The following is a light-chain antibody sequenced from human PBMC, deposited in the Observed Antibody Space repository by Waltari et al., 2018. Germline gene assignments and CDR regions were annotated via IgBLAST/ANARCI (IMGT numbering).Light chain of an antibody. Sequence: DIVMTQSPDSLAVSLGERDPINCKSSQSVLYSSNNKNYLAWYQQKPGQPPKLLIYWASTRESGVPDRFSGSGSGTDFTLTISSLQAEDVAVYYCQQYYSTPPTFGQGTKLEIK. CDR3: QQYYSTPPT. CDR1: QSVLYSSNNKNY. CDR2: WAS. J-gene: IGKJ2*01. V-gene: IGKV4-1*01.